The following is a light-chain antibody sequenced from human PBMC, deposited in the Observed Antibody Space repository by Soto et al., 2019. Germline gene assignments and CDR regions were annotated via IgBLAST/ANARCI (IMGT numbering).Light chain of an antibody. CDR3: QQYYSSPPWT. Sequence: DIVMTQSPDSLAVSLGERATINCRSSQSVFFSSTNRNNLAWYQQKPGQPPRLLIYWASTRQSGVPDRFSGSGSATDFTLTISSLQAEDVAVYYCQQYYSSPPWTFGQGTKVEIK. CDR1: QSVFFSSTNRNN. J-gene: IGKJ1*01. CDR2: WAS. V-gene: IGKV4-1*01.